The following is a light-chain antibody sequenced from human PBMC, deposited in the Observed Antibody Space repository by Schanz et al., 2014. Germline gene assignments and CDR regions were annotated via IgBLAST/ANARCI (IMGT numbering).Light chain of an antibody. J-gene: IGLJ3*02. Sequence: QSALTQPASVSGSPGQSITISCTATGSADGAFTYVSWYQQHPGKAPKLMIYEGIKRPSGVSDRFSGSKSGNTASLTVSGLQAEDEADYYCSSYTSTNTLENLFGGGTKLTVL. CDR3: SSYTSTNTLENL. CDR2: EGI. CDR1: GSADGAFTY. V-gene: IGLV2-14*01.